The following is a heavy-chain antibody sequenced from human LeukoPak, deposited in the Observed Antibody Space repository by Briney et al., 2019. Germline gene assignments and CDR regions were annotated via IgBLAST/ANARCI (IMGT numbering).Heavy chain of an antibody. J-gene: IGHJ3*02. CDR1: GYTYSSYG. Sequence: ASVKVSCEASGYTYSSYGISWVRQAPGQGLEWMGWINGYKGNTNYAQKLRGRVTMTTDTSTSTAYMELRSLRSDDTAVYYCARDLIMYGSESYFDDTFYIWGQGTKVTVSS. CDR2: INGYKGNT. CDR3: ARDLIMYGSESYFDDTFYI. D-gene: IGHD3-10*01. V-gene: IGHV1-18*01.